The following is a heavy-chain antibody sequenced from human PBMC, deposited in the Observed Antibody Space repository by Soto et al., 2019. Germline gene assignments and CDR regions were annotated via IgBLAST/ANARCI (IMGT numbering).Heavy chain of an antibody. J-gene: IGHJ4*02. V-gene: IGHV3-33*01. CDR1: GFTFSSYG. Sequence: PGGSLRLSCAASGFTFSSYGMHWVRQAPGKGLEWVAVIWYDGGNKYYADSVKGRFTISRDNSKNTLYLQMNSLRAEDTAVYYCAREGYYDSSGLDCWGQGTLVTVSS. CDR2: IWYDGGNK. CDR3: AREGYYDSSGLDC. D-gene: IGHD3-22*01.